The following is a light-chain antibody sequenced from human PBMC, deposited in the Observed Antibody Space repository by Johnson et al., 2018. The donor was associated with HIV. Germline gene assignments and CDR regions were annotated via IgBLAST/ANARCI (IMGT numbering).Light chain of an antibody. Sequence: QSVLTQPPSVSAAPGQKVTISCSGSTSNIGNNYVSWYQQLPGTAPKLLIYENNKRPSGIPDRFSGSKSGTSATRDITGLQTGDEADYYCGTWDSSLSALYVFGTGTKVTVL. J-gene: IGLJ1*01. CDR3: GTWDSSLSALYV. CDR1: TSNIGNNY. CDR2: ENN. V-gene: IGLV1-51*01.